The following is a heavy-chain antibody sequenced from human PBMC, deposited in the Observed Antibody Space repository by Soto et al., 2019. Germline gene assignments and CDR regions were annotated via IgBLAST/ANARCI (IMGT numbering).Heavy chain of an antibody. CDR3: ARVYPSDTRYGYVGNNWFDP. CDR2: INPSGGST. V-gene: IGHV1-46*03. D-gene: IGHD5-18*01. J-gene: IGHJ5*02. Sequence: ASVKVSCKASGYTVTSYYMHWVRQAPGQGLEWMGIINPSGGSTSYAQKFQGRVTMTRDTSTSTVYMELSSLRSEDTAVYYCARVYPSDTRYGYVGNNWFDPWGQGTLVTVSS. CDR1: GYTVTSYY.